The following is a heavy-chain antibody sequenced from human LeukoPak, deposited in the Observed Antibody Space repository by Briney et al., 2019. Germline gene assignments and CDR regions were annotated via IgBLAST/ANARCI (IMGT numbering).Heavy chain of an antibody. V-gene: IGHV3-30*04. CDR2: ISFDGVNT. D-gene: IGHD2-2*01. CDR3: ARGQGYESYYYMDV. CDR1: GFTFSTYA. Sequence: PGGSLRLSCAASGFTFSTYAIHWVRQAPGKGLEWVAVISFDGVNTFYADSVKGRFTIYRDNSNNTVYLQMNNLRPEDTAVFYCARGQGYESYYYMDVWGKGTTVSVSS. J-gene: IGHJ6*03.